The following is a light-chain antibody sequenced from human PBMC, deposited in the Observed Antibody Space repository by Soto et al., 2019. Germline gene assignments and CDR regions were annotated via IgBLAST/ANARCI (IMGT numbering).Light chain of an antibody. CDR2: KAS. Sequence: DIQMTQSPSTLSASVGDRVTITCRASQSISSWLPWYQQKPGKAPMLLIYKASSLESGVPSRFSGSGSGTEFTLTISSLQPDNFATYYCQQYNSSPLTCGGGTKVEIK. J-gene: IGKJ4*01. V-gene: IGKV1-5*03. CDR1: QSISSW. CDR3: QQYNSSPLT.